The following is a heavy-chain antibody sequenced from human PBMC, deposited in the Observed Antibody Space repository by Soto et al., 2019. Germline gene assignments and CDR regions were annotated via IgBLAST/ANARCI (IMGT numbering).Heavy chain of an antibody. Sequence: QVQLVQSGAAVKKPGSSVKVSCKASGGTFSSYAISWVRQAPGQGLEWLGGIIPIFGTANYAQKFQGRVTITADESTSTASMELSSLRSEDTAVYYCARVIGIAPYYYYYGMDVWGQGPKVTVSS. CDR3: ARVIGIAPYYYYYGMDV. CDR2: IIPIFGTA. J-gene: IGHJ6*02. CDR1: GGTFSSYA. V-gene: IGHV1-69*01. D-gene: IGHD6-13*01.